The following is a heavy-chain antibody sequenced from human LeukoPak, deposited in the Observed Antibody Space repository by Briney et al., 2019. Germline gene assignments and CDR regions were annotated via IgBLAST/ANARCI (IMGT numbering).Heavy chain of an antibody. CDR2: IKQDGSEK. CDR1: GFTFSSYW. Sequence: PGGSLRLSCAASGFTFSSYWMSWVRQAPGKGLEWVANIKQDGSEKYYVDSVKGRFTISRDNAKNSLYLQMNSLRAEDTAVYYCALSLEELPYYFDYWGQGTLVTVSS. J-gene: IGHJ4*02. V-gene: IGHV3-7*01. D-gene: IGHD1-7*01. CDR3: ALSLEELPYYFDY.